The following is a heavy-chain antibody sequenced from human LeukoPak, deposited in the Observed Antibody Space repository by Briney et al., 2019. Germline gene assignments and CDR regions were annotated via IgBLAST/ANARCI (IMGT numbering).Heavy chain of an antibody. CDR2: INHSGST. D-gene: IGHD5-18*01. CDR3: ARGGYSYGLAPYYFDY. CDR1: GGSFSGYY. V-gene: IGHV4-34*01. Sequence: PSETLSLTCAVYGGSFSGYYWSWIRQPPGKGLEWIGEINHSGSTNYNPSLKSRVTISVDTSKNQFSLKLSSVTAADTAVYYCARGGYSYGLAPYYFDYWGQGTLVTVSS. J-gene: IGHJ4*02.